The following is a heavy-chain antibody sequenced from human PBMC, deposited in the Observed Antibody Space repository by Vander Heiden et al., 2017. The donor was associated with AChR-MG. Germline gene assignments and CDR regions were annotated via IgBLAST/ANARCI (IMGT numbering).Heavy chain of an antibody. Sequence: QVQLQESGPRLVKPSETLSLTCTASGGSVSSGSYYWSWSRKPLGKGLEWIGYIYYSGSTNYNPPLKSRVTISVDTSKNQFSLKLSSVTAADPAVHYCARDLWSSSWLNYYYYGKDVW. J-gene: IGHJ6*01. CDR3: ARDLWSSSWLNYYYYGKDV. D-gene: IGHD6-13*01. CDR1: GGSVSSGSYY. CDR2: IYYSGST. V-gene: IGHV4-61*01.